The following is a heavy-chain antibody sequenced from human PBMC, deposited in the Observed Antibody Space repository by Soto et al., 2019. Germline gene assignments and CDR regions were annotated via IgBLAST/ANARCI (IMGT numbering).Heavy chain of an antibody. D-gene: IGHD5-18*01. CDR3: AKGSRSYGAFDY. CDR2: INQDGSER. CDR1: GLTFRNDW. J-gene: IGHJ4*02. Sequence: EMQLVESGGGLVQPGGSLRLSCAGSGLTFRNDWLSWVRQAPGKGLEWVANINQDGSERYYVDSVRGRFTISRDNSKNTLYLQMNSLRAEDTAVYYCAKGSRSYGAFDYWGQGTLVTVSS. V-gene: IGHV3-7*03.